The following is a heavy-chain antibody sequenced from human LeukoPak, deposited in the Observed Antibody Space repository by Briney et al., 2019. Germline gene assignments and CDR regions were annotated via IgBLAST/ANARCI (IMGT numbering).Heavy chain of an antibody. CDR2: INPYSGGT. D-gene: IGHD3-9*01. V-gene: IGHV1-2*02. Sequence: ASVKVSCKASGYTFSDYYIHWVRQAPGQGLERMGWINPYSGGTNCAQKFQGRVTMTRDTSIATTYMDLSSLMSDDTAVYYCARGHDNTGYNYFDYWGQGTLVTVSS. J-gene: IGHJ4*02. CDR3: ARGHDNTGYNYFDY. CDR1: GYTFSDYY.